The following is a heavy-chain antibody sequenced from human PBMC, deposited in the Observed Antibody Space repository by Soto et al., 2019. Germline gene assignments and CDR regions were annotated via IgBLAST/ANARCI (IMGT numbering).Heavy chain of an antibody. D-gene: IGHD6-13*01. Sequence: QVQLQESGPGLVKPSQTLSLTCTVSGGSISSGGYYWSWIRQHPGKGLEWIGYIYYSGSTYYNPSLKSRLTISVDTSKNQFSRKLSSVTAADTAVYYCASGLAAAAPPLYYYYGMDVWGQGTTVTVSS. CDR2: IYYSGST. V-gene: IGHV4-31*03. J-gene: IGHJ6*02. CDR3: ASGLAAAAPPLYYYYGMDV. CDR1: GGSISSGGYY.